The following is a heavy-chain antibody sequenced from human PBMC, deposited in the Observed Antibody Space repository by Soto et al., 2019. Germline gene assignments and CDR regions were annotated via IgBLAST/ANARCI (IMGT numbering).Heavy chain of an antibody. CDR3: ARVQFGSYNTAFDH. V-gene: IGHV4-38-2*01. D-gene: IGHD2-15*01. J-gene: IGHJ4*02. Sequence: PSETLCITCAFSVYSISIGYYWGWIRQPPVKGLEWIGSIYHSGSTYYNPSLKSRVTISVDTSKNQFSLKLSSVTAADTAVYYCARVQFGSYNTAFDHWGQGTMVTVSS. CDR2: IYHSGST. CDR1: VYSISIGYY.